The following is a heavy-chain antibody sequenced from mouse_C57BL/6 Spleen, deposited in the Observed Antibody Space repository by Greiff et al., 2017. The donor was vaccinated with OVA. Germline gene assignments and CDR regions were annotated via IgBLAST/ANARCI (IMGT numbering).Heavy chain of an antibody. J-gene: IGHJ4*01. Sequence: VQLQQPGAELVKPGASVKLSCKASGYTFTSYWMHWVKQRPGQGLEWIGMIHPNSGSTNYNEKFKSKATLTVAKSSSTAYMQISSLTSEDSAVYYCARTYYYGSRTFYAMDYWGQGTSVTVSA. CDR3: ARTYYYGSRTFYAMDY. CDR2: IHPNSGST. V-gene: IGHV1-64*01. CDR1: GYTFTSYW. D-gene: IGHD1-1*01.